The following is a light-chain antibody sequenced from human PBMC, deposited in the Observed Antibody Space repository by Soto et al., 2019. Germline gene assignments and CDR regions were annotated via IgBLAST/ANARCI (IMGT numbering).Light chain of an antibody. Sequence: EIVLTQSPGTLSFSPGERATLSCRSSQSISSYLAWYQQKPGQAPRLLIYDASSRATGIPDRFSGSGSGTDFTLTISRLEPEDFAVYYCQQYGSSPWTFGQGSMVDI. CDR2: DAS. J-gene: IGKJ1*01. V-gene: IGKV3-20*01. CDR3: QQYGSSPWT. CDR1: QSISSY.